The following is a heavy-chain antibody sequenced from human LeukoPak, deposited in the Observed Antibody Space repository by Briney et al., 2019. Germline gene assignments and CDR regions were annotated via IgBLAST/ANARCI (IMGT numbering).Heavy chain of an antibody. CDR1: GDSVSSNSAT. Sequence: LSQTVSLTCAISGDSVSSNSATWNWIRQSPSRGLEWLGRTYYRSKWYNDYAVSVKSRITINPDTSKNQFSLQLNSVTPEDTAVYYCARAMRKAAAGTFYFDYWGQGTLVPVSS. J-gene: IGHJ4*02. CDR2: TYYRSKWYN. CDR3: ARAMRKAAAGTFYFDY. D-gene: IGHD6-13*01. V-gene: IGHV6-1*01.